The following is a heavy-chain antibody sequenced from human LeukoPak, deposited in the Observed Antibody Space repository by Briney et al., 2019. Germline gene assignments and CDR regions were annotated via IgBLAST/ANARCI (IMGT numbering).Heavy chain of an antibody. CDR3: ARAGAYCGGDCYDY. CDR2: INHSGST. CDR1: GGSFSGYY. D-gene: IGHD2-21*01. J-gene: IGHJ4*02. V-gene: IGHV4-34*01. Sequence: SETLSLTCAVYGGSFSGYYWSWIRQPPGKGREWIGEINHSGSTNYNPSLKSRVTISVDTSKNQFSLKLSSVTAADTAVYYCARAGAYCGGDCYDYWGQGTLVTVSS.